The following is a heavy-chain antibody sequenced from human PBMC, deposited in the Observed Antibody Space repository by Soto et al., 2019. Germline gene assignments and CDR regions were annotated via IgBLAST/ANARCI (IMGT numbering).Heavy chain of an antibody. CDR2: IIPIFGTA. J-gene: IGHJ4*02. CDR1: GGTFSSYA. CDR3: ARKGFYYDSSGYFDY. D-gene: IGHD3-22*01. Sequence: SVKVSCKASGGTFSSYAISWVRQAPGQGLEWMGGIIPIFGTANYAQKFQGRVTITADESTSTAYMELSSLRSEDTAVYYCARKGFYYDSSGYFDYWGQGTLVTVSS. V-gene: IGHV1-69*13.